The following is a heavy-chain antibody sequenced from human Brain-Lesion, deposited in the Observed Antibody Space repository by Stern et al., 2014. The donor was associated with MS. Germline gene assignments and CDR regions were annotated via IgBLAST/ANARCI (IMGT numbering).Heavy chain of an antibody. CDR2: IYYSGNT. CDR3: AGEEDIRYCSGGSCTGNWFDP. CDR1: GGSVSSTSYA. V-gene: IGHV4-39*01. Sequence: VQLEESGPGLVKPSETLSLTCTVAGGSVSSTSYAWAWIRQPPGKGLEWIGTIYYSGNTYYSPSLKSRLTISLDPPKNQLSLQLRSVTAADTAVYYCAGEEDIRYCSGGSCTGNWFDPWGQGTLVTVSS. J-gene: IGHJ5*02. D-gene: IGHD2-15*01.